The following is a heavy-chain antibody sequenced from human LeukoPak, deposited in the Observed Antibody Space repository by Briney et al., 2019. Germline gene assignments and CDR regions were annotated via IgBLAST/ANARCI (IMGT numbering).Heavy chain of an antibody. V-gene: IGHV4-39*01. CDR1: GGSISSSSYY. J-gene: IGHJ3*02. CDR3: ATITIFGVVTLGAFDI. CDR2: IYYSGST. D-gene: IGHD3-3*01. Sequence: SETLSLTCTVSGGSISSSSYYWGWIRQPPGKGLEWIGSIYYSGSTYYNPSLKSRVTISVDTSKNQFSLKLSSVTAADTAVYYCATITIFGVVTLGAFDIRGQGTMVTVSS.